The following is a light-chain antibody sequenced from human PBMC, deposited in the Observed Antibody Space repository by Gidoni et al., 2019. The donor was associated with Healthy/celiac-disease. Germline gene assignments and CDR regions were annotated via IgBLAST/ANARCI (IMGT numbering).Light chain of an antibody. CDR1: PSVSSN. CDR2: GAS. Sequence: EIVMTQSPATLSVSPGERATLSCRASPSVSSNLAWYQQKPGQAPRLLIYGASTRATGIPARFSGSGSGTEFTLTISSLQSEDFAVYYCQQYTSFGQGTKLEIK. V-gene: IGKV3-15*01. CDR3: QQYTS. J-gene: IGKJ2*01.